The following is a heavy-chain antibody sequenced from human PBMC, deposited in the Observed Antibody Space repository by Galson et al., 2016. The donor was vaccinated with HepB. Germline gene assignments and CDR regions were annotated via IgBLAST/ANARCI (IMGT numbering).Heavy chain of an antibody. CDR2: ISTTGTK. Sequence: SLRLSCAASGFTFSVYNFNWVRQAPGEGLQWVSFISTTGTKKYAASVRGRFSISRDNGRNLLFLQMDRLTVDDTAMYFCAREQSSGRAMDWWGQGTLVTVSS. CDR3: AREQSSGRAMDW. V-gene: IGHV3-69-1*01. J-gene: IGHJ4*02. CDR1: GFTFSVYN. D-gene: IGHD3/OR15-3a*01.